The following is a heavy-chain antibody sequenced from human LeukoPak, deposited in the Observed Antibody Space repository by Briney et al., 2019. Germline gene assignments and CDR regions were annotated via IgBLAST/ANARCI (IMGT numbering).Heavy chain of an antibody. D-gene: IGHD2-15*01. CDR3: ASYPRYVSSPPFDY. Sequence: ASVKVSCTASGYIFTAYYMHWVRQAPGHGFEWMGWINPNTGDTSYAQKFQGRVTMTRDTTISTAYMDLSSLTSDDAAVYYCASYPRYVSSPPFDYWGQGTQVSVSS. V-gene: IGHV1-2*02. J-gene: IGHJ4*02. CDR1: GYIFTAYY. CDR2: INPNTGDT.